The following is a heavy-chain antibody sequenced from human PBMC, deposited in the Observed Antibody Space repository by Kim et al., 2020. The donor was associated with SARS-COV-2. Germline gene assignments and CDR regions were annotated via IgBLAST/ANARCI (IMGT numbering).Heavy chain of an antibody. J-gene: IGHJ4*02. CDR1: GSRFSDCH. Sequence: GGSLRLSCAASGSRFSDCHIHWVRQAPGKGLEWVAVIWNDGNRISYAGSVKGRFSISRDNSKNTVWLQMNSLRAEDMAVYYCARDPRDGYYFFDHWGQGTLVTVSS. CDR3: ARDPRDGYYFFDH. D-gene: IGHD1-26*01. V-gene: IGHV3-33*01. CDR2: IWNDGNRI.